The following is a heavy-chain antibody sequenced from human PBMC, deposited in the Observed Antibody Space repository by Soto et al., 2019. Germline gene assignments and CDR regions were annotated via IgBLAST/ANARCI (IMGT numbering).Heavy chain of an antibody. D-gene: IGHD2-2*01. CDR2: IDPSDSYT. Sequence: GESLKISCKGSGYTFTSYWISWVRQMPGKGLEWMGRIDPSDSYTNYSPSFQGHVTISVDKSISTAYLQCSSLKASDTAMYYCARQLMTSPYWYFDLWGRGSLVTVSS. CDR3: ARQLMTSPYWYFDL. J-gene: IGHJ2*01. V-gene: IGHV5-10-1*01. CDR1: GYTFTSYW.